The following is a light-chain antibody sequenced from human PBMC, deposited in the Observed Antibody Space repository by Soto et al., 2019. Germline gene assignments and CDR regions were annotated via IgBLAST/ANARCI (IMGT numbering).Light chain of an antibody. Sequence: QSVLTQPASVSGSPGQSITISCTGSSNDVGRYNLVSWYQHHPGQPLKLMIYEDSQRPLGVSNRFSGSKSGNTASLTISGLQAEDEADYYCCSYAGSSLFVLFGGGTKVTVL. V-gene: IGLV2-23*02. J-gene: IGLJ2*01. CDR1: SNDVGRYNL. CDR3: CSYAGSSLFVL. CDR2: EDS.